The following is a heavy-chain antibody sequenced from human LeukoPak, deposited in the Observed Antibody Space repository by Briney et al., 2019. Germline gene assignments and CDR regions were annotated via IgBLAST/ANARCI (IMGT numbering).Heavy chain of an antibody. J-gene: IGHJ4*02. CDR1: GFTFSSYG. Sequence: GGSLRLSCAASGFTFSSYGMHWVRQAPGKGLEWVAVIPYDGSNKYYADSVKGRFTISRDNSKNTLYLQMNSLRAEDTAVYYCAKGLQLWAPIDYWGQGTLVTVSS. CDR2: IPYDGSNK. CDR3: AKGLQLWAPIDY. D-gene: IGHD5-18*01. V-gene: IGHV3-30*18.